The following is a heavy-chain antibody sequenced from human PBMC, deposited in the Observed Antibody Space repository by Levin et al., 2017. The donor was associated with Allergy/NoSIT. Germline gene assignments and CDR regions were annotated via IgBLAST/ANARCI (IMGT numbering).Heavy chain of an antibody. D-gene: IGHD3-10*01. V-gene: IGHV3-23*01. J-gene: IGHJ4*02. Sequence: GGSLRLSCAASGFSFSSYAMSWVRQAPEKGLEWVSTITGSTGNTYYADSVKGRFTISRDNSENTLYLQMDSLRADDTAIYYCAKDLIGNRMIRGLDKWGQGTPVTVSS. CDR2: ITGSTGNT. CDR3: AKDLIGNRMIRGLDK. CDR1: GFSFSSYA.